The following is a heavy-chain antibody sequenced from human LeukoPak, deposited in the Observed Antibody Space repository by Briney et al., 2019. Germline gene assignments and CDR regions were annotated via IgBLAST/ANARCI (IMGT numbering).Heavy chain of an antibody. CDR1: GGSISDYY. Sequence: SETLSLTCTVSGGSISDYYWSWIRQPPGKGLEWIGYIYYSGSTNYNPSLKSRVTISVDTSKNQFSLKLTSVTAADTAVYYCARLRNYCDYWGQGTLVTVPS. V-gene: IGHV4-59*01. CDR3: ARLRNYCDY. CDR2: IYYSGST. D-gene: IGHD4-17*01. J-gene: IGHJ4*02.